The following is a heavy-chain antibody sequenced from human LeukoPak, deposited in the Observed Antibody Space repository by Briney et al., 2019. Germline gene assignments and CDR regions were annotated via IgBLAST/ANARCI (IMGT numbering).Heavy chain of an antibody. D-gene: IGHD6-19*01. CDR3: LLSGWNPTYFDY. J-gene: IGHJ4*02. CDR1: RFTFSSYG. CDR2: IRYNGNNQ. V-gene: IGHV3-30*02. Sequence: PGGSLRLSCAASRFTFSSYGMHWVRQAPGKGLEWVAFIRYNGNNQYYADSVKGRFTISRDNSKNTLYLQMNSLRAEDTAVYYCLLSGWNPTYFDYWGQGTLVTVSS.